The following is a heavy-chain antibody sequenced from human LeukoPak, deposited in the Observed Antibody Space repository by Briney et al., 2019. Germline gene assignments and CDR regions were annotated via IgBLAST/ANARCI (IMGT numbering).Heavy chain of an antibody. CDR3: AREQTRGGDLDY. Sequence: GGSLRLSCAGYGFTFSSYSMNWIRQAPGKGLEWVSSISFNNVIFYADSLKGRLTISRDNGKNSLFLQVYSLRAEDTAVYYCAREQTRGGDLDYWGQGVLVTVSS. V-gene: IGHV3-21*01. J-gene: IGHJ4*02. D-gene: IGHD2-21*02. CDR2: ISFNNVI. CDR1: GFTFSSYS.